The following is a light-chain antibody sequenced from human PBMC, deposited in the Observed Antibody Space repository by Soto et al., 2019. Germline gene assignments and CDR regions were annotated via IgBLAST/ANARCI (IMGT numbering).Light chain of an antibody. CDR2: GAS. J-gene: IGKJ1*01. Sequence: EIVLTQSPGTLSFSPGERATLSCRASQSVRSNFLAWYQQKPGQAPRLLIYGASNRATGIPDRFSGSGSGTDFTLTITRLEPEDFAMYYCQRYDSLRTFGQGTKVDI. V-gene: IGKV3-20*01. CDR1: QSVRSNF. CDR3: QRYDSLRT.